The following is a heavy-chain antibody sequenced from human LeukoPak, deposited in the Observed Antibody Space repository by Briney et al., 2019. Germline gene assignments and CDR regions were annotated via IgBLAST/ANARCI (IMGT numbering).Heavy chain of an antibody. CDR1: GFTFSSYG. Sequence: GGSLRLSCAASGFTFSSYGMHWVRQAPGKGLEWVAFIRYDGSNKYYADSVKGRFAISRDNSKNTLYLQMNSLRAEDTAVYYCARERGAYSSSWYLWGQGTLVTVSS. CDR2: IRYDGSNK. CDR3: ARERGAYSSSWYL. V-gene: IGHV3-30*02. J-gene: IGHJ4*02. D-gene: IGHD6-13*01.